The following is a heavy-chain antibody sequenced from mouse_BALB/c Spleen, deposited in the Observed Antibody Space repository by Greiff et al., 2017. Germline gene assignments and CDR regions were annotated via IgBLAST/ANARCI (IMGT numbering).Heavy chain of an antibody. CDR1: GFSLTGYG. D-gene: IGHD1-2*01. J-gene: IGHJ4*01. V-gene: IGHV2-6-7*01. CDR2: IWGDGST. CDR3: AREILYGYESLYAMDY. Sequence: QVQLQQSGPGLVAPSQSLSITCTVSGFSLTGYGVNWVRQPPGKGLEWLGMIWGDGSTDYNSALKSRLSISKDNSKSQVFLKMNSLQTDDTARYYCAREILYGYESLYAMDYWGQGTSVTVSS.